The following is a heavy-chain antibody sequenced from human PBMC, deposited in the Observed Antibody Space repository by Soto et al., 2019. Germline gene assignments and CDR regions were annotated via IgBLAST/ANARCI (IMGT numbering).Heavy chain of an antibody. V-gene: IGHV3-23*01. CDR1: GFTFSSYA. J-gene: IGHJ4*02. CDR2: ISGSGGST. CDR3: AKGDEYRSAYYFDY. D-gene: IGHD6-6*01. Sequence: GGSLRLSCAASGFTFSSYAMSWVRQAPGKGLEWVSDISGSGGSTYYADSVKGRFTISRDNSKNTLYLQMNSLRAEDPAVDDGAKGDEYRSAYYFDYRGQGTLVTASS.